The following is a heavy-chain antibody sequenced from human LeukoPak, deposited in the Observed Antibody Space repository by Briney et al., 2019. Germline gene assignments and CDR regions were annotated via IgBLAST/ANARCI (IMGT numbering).Heavy chain of an antibody. D-gene: IGHD3-3*01. CDR3: AKAPSLRFLECFDY. CDR1: GFTFSSYA. J-gene: IGHJ4*02. V-gene: IGHV3-23*01. Sequence: GGSLRLSCAASGFTFSSYAMSWVRQAPGKGLEWVSVISGSGGSTYYADSVKGRFTISRDNSKNTLYLQMNSLRAEDTAVYYCAKAPSLRFLECFDYWGQGTLVTVSS. CDR2: ISGSGGST.